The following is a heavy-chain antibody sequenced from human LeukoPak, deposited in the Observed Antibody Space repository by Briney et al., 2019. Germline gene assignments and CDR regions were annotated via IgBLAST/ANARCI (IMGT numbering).Heavy chain of an antibody. CDR3: ATRRNGYIYFDS. CDR2: IYSGDSDT. CDR1: GYTFSSYW. J-gene: IGHJ4*02. D-gene: IGHD5-24*01. Sequence: GESLQISCQGSGYTFSSYWIGWVRQMPGKGLEWMGIIYSGDSDTRYSPSFQDQVTISVDKFISTAYLQWSSLKASDTAMYYCATRRNGYIYFDSWGQGTLVTVSS. V-gene: IGHV5-51*01.